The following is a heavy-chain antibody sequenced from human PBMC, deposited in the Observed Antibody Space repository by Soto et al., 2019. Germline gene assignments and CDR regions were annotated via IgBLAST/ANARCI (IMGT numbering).Heavy chain of an antibody. D-gene: IGHD4-17*01. CDR3: KNGYYPMPY. CDR2: IRGQTDGGTT. CDR1: GFTFSDAW. Sequence: EVQLLESGGGLVKPGESLRLSCVASGFTFSDAWMNWVRQPPGKGLEWVGRIRGQTDGGTTDYAAPVKGRFTISRDDSKNTLYLQMNSLRTEDTAVYYCKNGYYPMPYWGQGTLVTVSS. J-gene: IGHJ4*02. V-gene: IGHV3-15*07.